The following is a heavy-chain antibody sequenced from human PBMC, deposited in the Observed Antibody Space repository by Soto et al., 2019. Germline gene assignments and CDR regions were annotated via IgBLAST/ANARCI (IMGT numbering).Heavy chain of an antibody. CDR2: SHYSGST. Sequence: QVQLQESGPGLVRPSGTLSLTCTVSGDSISDYYWNWIRQPPGKGLEWIGYSHYSGSTSYNSSLKSRVTMSVDASKNQFSLKLSSLTAADTAVYYCARGRSSSLWGQGTLVTVSS. V-gene: IGHV4-59*01. J-gene: IGHJ4*02. CDR1: GDSISDYY. CDR3: ARGRSSSL. D-gene: IGHD6-6*01.